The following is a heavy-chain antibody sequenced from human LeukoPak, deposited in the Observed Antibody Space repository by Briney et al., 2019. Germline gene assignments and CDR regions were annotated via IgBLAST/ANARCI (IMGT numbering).Heavy chain of an antibody. Sequence: PSETLSLTCTVSGGSISSFYWTWIRQPPGKGLEWVGYINHSGNTNHNPSLKSRVTISVDTSKSQFSLKLGSVTAADTAVYYCACLSSNGRRAFDIWGQGTMVTVSS. CDR3: ACLSSNGRRAFDI. CDR2: INHSGNT. V-gene: IGHV4-59*08. D-gene: IGHD2-8*01. CDR1: GGSISSFY. J-gene: IGHJ3*02.